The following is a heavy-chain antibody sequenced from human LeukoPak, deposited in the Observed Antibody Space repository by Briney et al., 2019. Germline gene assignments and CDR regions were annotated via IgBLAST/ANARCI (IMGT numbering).Heavy chain of an antibody. V-gene: IGHV4-59*08. J-gene: IGHJ3*02. Sequence: PSETLSLTCTVSGGSISSYYWSRIRQPPGKGLEWIGYIYYSGSTNYNPSLKSRVTISVDTSKNQFSLKLSSVTAADTAVYYCARLPFTMELYGAFDIWGQGTMVTVSS. CDR1: GGSISSYY. D-gene: IGHD3-10*01. CDR3: ARLPFTMELYGAFDI. CDR2: IYYSGST.